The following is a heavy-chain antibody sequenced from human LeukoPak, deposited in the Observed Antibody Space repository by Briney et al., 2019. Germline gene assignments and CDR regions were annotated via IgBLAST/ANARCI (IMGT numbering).Heavy chain of an antibody. CDR3: ARMSYYDSSGDNWFDP. CDR2: TIPIFHTA. V-gene: IGHV1-69*13. Sequence: GASVKVSCKASGGIFSTFAISWVRQAPGQGLEWMGGTIPIFHTANYAQKFQGRVTVTADESTSTAYMELSSLRSEDTAVYYCARMSYYDSSGDNWFDPWGQGTLVTVSS. CDR1: GGIFSTFA. D-gene: IGHD3-22*01. J-gene: IGHJ5*02.